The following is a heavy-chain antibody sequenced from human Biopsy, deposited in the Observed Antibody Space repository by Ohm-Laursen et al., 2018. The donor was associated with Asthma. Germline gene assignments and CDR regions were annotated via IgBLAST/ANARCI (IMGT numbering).Heavy chain of an antibody. J-gene: IGHJ3*01. Sequence: SLSLCCAATGFVFSQHGMHWLRQTPGKGLEWVARVAPHGHNKYYEDSVKGRCSNPRDNSMNRLYLEINRLTVEDSAVRYCAGRSGQDYGDRSAFDSWGQGTKVAVSS. D-gene: IGHD4-17*01. CDR3: AGRSGQDYGDRSAFDS. CDR2: VAPHGHNK. CDR1: GFVFSQHG. V-gene: IGHV3-30*03.